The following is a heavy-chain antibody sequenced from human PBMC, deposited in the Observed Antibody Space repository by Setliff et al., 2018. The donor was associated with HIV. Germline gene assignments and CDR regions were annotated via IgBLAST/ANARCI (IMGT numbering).Heavy chain of an antibody. J-gene: IGHJ3*02. Sequence: KPSETLSLTCTVSGGSISSGGYYWNWLRQHPGKGLEWIGYIYYRGSTHYNSSLKSRLTISVDTSKNQFSLKLSSVTAADTAVYYCARLGRGTYYYDSSGYLYAFDIWGQGTMVTVSS. CDR1: GGSISSGGYY. CDR3: ARLGRGTYYYDSSGYLYAFDI. CDR2: IYYRGST. V-gene: IGHV4-31*03. D-gene: IGHD3-22*01.